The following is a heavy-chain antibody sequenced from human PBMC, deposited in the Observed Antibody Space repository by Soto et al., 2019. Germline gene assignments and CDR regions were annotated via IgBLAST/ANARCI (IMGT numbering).Heavy chain of an antibody. J-gene: IGHJ5*02. D-gene: IGHD4-17*01. CDR1: GYNFTTYY. CDR2: INPGGGST. CDR3: EGDDYHPRFDP. Sequence: ASVKVSCKASGYNFTTYYIHWVRQAPGQGLEWMGVINPGGGSTNYAQKFKGRLTVTADTSTSTVYMELRAEDTAVYYCEGDDYHPRFDPWGQGTLVTVSS. V-gene: IGHV1-46*01.